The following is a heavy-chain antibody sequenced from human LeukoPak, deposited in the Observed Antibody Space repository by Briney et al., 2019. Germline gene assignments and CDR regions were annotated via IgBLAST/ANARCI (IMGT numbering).Heavy chain of an antibody. CDR1: GFTFSSYG. CDR3: AKALTPWLVLPLGP. D-gene: IGHD6-19*01. CDR2: IWYDGSNK. V-gene: IGHV3-33*06. J-gene: IGHJ5*02. Sequence: PGGSLRLSCAASGFTFSSYGMHWVRQAPGKGLEWVAVIWYDGSNKYYADSVKGRFTISRDNSKNTLYLQMNSLRAEDTAVYYCAKALTPWLVLPLGPWGQGTLVTVSS.